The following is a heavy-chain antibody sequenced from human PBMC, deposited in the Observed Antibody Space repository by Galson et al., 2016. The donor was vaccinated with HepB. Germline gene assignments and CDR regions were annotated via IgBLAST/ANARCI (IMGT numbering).Heavy chain of an antibody. CDR1: GFTFSNYG. Sequence: SLRLSCAASGFTFSNYGMHWVRQAPGKGLEWVADIWYDGSKQYYADSVKGRFTISRDNSKNTLYLQMNSLRAGDTAGYYCARDGGIAVPDATPGEGDWYFDLWGRGTLVTVSS. V-gene: IGHV3-33*01. D-gene: IGHD6-19*01. J-gene: IGHJ2*01. CDR3: ARDGGIAVPDATPGEGDWYFDL. CDR2: IWYDGSKQ.